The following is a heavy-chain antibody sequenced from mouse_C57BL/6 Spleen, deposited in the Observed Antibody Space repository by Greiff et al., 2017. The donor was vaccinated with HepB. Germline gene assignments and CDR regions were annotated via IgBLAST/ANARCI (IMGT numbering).Heavy chain of an antibody. Sequence: QVQLQQPGAELVKPGASVKLSCKASGYTFTSYWMHWVKQRPGQGLEWIGMIHPNSGSTNYNEKFKSKATLTVDKSSSTAYMQLSSLTSEDSAVYYCARRGVTTSWFAYWGQGTLVTVSA. CDR2: IHPNSGST. D-gene: IGHD2-1*01. CDR3: ARRGVTTSWFAY. CDR1: GYTFTSYW. J-gene: IGHJ3*01. V-gene: IGHV1-64*01.